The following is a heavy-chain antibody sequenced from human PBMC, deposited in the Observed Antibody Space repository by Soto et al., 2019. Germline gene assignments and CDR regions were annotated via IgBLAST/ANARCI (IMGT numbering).Heavy chain of an antibody. V-gene: IGHV3-30*18. J-gene: IGHJ4*02. CDR1: GFTFSSFG. CDR2: ISDDGSSK. CDR3: AKDRWGDFGDLNLPGY. Sequence: QVLLVESGGGVVQPGRSLRISCAVSGFTFSSFGMHWVRQAPGKGLEWVAVISDDGSSKHYADSLKGRFTISRDNSNNTLYLQMDSLGPVDTAVYYCAKDRWGDFGDLNLPGYWGQGTLVTVSS. D-gene: IGHD4-17*01.